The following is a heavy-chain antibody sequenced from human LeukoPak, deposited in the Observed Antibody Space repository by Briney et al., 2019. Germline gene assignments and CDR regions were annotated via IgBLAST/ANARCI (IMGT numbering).Heavy chain of an antibody. D-gene: IGHD3-3*01. CDR2: MNPNSGNT. Sequence: VASVRVSCTASGYTFTSYDINWVRQAPGQGLEWMGWMNPNSGNTGYAQKFQGRVTMTRNTSISTAYMELSSLRSEATAVYYCARGPYYDFWSGSLGWYFDLWGRGTLVTVSS. CDR3: ARGPYYDFWSGSLGWYFDL. V-gene: IGHV1-8*01. J-gene: IGHJ2*01. CDR1: GYTFTSYD.